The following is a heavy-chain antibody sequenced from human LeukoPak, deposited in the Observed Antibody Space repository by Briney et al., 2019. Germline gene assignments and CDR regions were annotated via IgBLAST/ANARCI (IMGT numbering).Heavy chain of an antibody. CDR3: ASDRLVGATRVGTFDI. CDR2: ISGSSSYI. CDR1: GFTFSSNS. D-gene: IGHD1-26*01. J-gene: IGHJ3*02. V-gene: IGHV3-21*01. Sequence: GGSLRLSCAASGFTFSSNSMNWVRQAPGKGLEWVSSISGSSSYIYYADSVKGRFTISRDNAKNSLYLQMSSLRAEDTAVYYCASDRLVGATRVGTFDIWGQGTMVTVSS.